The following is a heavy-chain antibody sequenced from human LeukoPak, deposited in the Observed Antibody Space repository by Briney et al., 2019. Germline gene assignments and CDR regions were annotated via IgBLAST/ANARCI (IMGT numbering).Heavy chain of an antibody. D-gene: IGHD3-10*01. CDR1: GYTFTSYY. J-gene: IGHJ4*02. V-gene: IGHV1-8*02. CDR3: ARGKGYYYPPNFDY. CDR2: MNPNSGNT. Sequence: ASVKVSCKASGYTFTSYYMHWVRQAPGQGLEWMGWMNPNSGNTGYAQKFQGRVTMTRNTSISTAYMELSSLRSEDTAVYYCARGKGYYYPPNFDYWGQGTLVTVSS.